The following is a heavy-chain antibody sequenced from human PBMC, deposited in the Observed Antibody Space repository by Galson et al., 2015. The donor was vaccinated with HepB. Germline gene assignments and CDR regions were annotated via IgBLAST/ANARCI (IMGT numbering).Heavy chain of an antibody. J-gene: IGHJ3*02. Sequence: SLRLSCAASGFTFSNAWMSWVRQAPGKGLEWVGRIKSKTDGGITDYAAPVKGRFTISRDDSKNTLYLQMNSLKTEDTAVYYCTTDSTSPDWGDYGDLNARTGQLLDDAFDIWGQGTMVTVSS. V-gene: IGHV3-15*01. D-gene: IGHD4-17*01. CDR3: TTDSTSPDWGDYGDLNARTGQLLDDAFDI. CDR1: GFTFSNAW. CDR2: IKSKTDGGIT.